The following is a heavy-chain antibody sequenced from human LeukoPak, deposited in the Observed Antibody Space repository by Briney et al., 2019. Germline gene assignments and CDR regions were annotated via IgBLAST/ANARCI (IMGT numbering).Heavy chain of an antibody. CDR2: INHSGST. D-gene: IGHD2-15*01. Sequence: TASETLSLTCAVYGGSFSGYYWSWIRQPPGKGLEWIGEINHSGSTNYNPSLKSRVTISVDTSKNQFSLKLSSVTAADTAVYYCARRLPRIYCSGGSCYSDVGWFDPWGQGTLVTVSS. CDR1: GGSFSGYY. J-gene: IGHJ5*02. V-gene: IGHV4-34*01. CDR3: ARRLPRIYCSGGSCYSDVGWFDP.